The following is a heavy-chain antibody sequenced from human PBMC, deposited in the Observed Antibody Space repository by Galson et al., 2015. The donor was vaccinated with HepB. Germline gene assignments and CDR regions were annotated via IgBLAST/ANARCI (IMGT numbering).Heavy chain of an antibody. Sequence: SLRLSCAASGFIFNGYAMSWVRQAPGKGLEWVSTISNDGNTPYYADSVKGRFTISRDNSKNTLHLQMDSLRAEVTAVYYCVAWYFFEHWGQGTLVTVSS. D-gene: IGHD2-8*02. CDR1: GFIFNGYA. CDR3: VAWYFFEH. CDR2: ISNDGNTP. V-gene: IGHV3-23*01. J-gene: IGHJ4*02.